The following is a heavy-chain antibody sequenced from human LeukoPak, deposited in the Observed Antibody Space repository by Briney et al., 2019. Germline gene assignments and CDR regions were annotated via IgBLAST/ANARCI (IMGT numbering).Heavy chain of an antibody. CDR1: GYSISSGYY. Sequence: LSLTCTVSGYSISSGYYWGWIRQSPGKGLEWVSYISSSGSTIYYADSVKGRFTISRDNAKNSLYLQMNSLRAEDTAVYYCARDGITMRILEYWGQGTLVTVSS. V-gene: IGHV3-11*04. CDR3: ARDGITMRILEY. CDR2: ISSSGSTI. J-gene: IGHJ4*02. D-gene: IGHD3-10*01.